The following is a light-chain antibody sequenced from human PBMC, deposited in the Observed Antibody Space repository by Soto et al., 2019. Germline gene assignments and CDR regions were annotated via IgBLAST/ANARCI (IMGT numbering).Light chain of an antibody. V-gene: IGKV1-17*01. CDR2: AAS. J-gene: IGKJ4*01. CDR1: QGIRND. CDR3: KQSKSFPLT. Sequence: DIQMTQSPSSLSASVGDRVTITCRASQGIRNDLGWYQQKPGEAPKVLIYAASSLRSGVPSRFSGSGYGTDFSLTISSLQPEDLATYYCKQSKSFPLTFGGGTKVEIK.